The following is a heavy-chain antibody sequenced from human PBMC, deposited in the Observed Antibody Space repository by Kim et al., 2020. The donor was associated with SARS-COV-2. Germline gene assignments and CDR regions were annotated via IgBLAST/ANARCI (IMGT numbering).Heavy chain of an antibody. V-gene: IGHV4-34*01. CDR3: ARGGVYGAYYFDY. CDR2: INHSGST. D-gene: IGHD4-17*01. CDR1: GGSFSGYY. J-gene: IGHJ4*02. Sequence: SETLSLTCAVYGGSFSGYYWSWIRQPPGKGLEWIGEINHSGSTNYNPSLKSRVTISVDTSKNQFSLKLSSVTAADTAVYYCARGGVYGAYYFDYWGQGTLVTVSS.